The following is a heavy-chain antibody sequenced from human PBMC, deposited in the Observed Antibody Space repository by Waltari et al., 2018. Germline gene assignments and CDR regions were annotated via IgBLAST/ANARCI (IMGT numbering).Heavy chain of an antibody. J-gene: IGHJ4*02. Sequence: QVQLVQSGAEVKKPGASVKVSCKASGYTFTGYYMHWVRQAPGQGLEWMGWINPNRGGTNYAQKFQGRVTMTRDTSISTAYMELSRLRSDDTAVYYCARGRGSSWSQNWGQGTLVTVSS. CDR2: INPNRGGT. D-gene: IGHD6-13*01. V-gene: IGHV1-2*02. CDR3: ARGRGSSWSQN. CDR1: GYTFTGYY.